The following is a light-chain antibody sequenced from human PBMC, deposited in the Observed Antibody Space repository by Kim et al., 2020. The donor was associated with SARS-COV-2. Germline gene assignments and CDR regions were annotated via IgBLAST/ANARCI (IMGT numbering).Light chain of an antibody. Sequence: SPSPASLAVSMGERATINCKSSQSLLYTSNNQNYMAWYQQKPGQPPILRIYWASTRHSGVPDRCSGSGSGTAVPLTISSLQAEDVAGEDCQQYYSSPITFGQGTRLEIK. CDR1: QSLLYTSNNQNY. CDR3: QQYYSSPIT. CDR2: WAS. J-gene: IGKJ5*01. V-gene: IGKV4-1*01.